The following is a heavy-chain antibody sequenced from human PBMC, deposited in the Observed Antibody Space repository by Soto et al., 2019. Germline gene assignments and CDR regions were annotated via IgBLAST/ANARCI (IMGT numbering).Heavy chain of an antibody. CDR3: AREGYYDSSGYYDWYFDL. Sequence: QVQLQESGPGLVKPSQTLSLTCPVSGGSISSGDYYWSWIRQPPGKGLEWIGYIYYSGSTYYNPSLKSRVTISVDTSKNQFSLKLSSVTAADTAVYYCAREGYYDSSGYYDWYFDLWGRGTLVTVSS. CDR1: GGSISSGDYY. V-gene: IGHV4-30-4*01. D-gene: IGHD3-22*01. CDR2: IYYSGST. J-gene: IGHJ2*01.